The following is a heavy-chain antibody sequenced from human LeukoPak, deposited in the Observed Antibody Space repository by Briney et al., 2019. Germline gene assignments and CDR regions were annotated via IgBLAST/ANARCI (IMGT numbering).Heavy chain of an antibody. J-gene: IGHJ4*02. CDR1: GGSFSDYS. V-gene: IGHV4-34*01. CDR3: ARLLRSGSYYSFDY. CDR2: INQSGGT. D-gene: IGHD1-26*01. Sequence: SETLSLTCAVYGGSFSDYSWTWIRQPPGKGLEWIGEINQSGGTNHNPSLMSRVIMSVDTSKNQISLKLSSVTAADTAVFYCARLLRSGSYYSFDYWGQGTLVTVSS.